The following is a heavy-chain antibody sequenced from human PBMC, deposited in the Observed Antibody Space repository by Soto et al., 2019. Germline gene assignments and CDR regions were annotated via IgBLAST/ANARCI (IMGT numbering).Heavy chain of an antibody. J-gene: IGHJ4*02. CDR1: GYSFSTYW. CDR2: IYSGDSDT. V-gene: IGHV5-51*01. Sequence: GESLKISCKGSGYSFSTYWIGWVRQLPGKGLEWMGIIYSGDSDTRYSPSFQGQVTISADKSTSTAYPQWSSLKASDSAKYYCARTSGGYLYSFDYWGQGTLVTVSS. D-gene: IGHD1-26*01. CDR3: ARTSGGYLYSFDY.